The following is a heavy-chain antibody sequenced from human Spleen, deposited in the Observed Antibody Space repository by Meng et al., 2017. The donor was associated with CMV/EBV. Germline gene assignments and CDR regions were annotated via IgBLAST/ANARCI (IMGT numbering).Heavy chain of an antibody. J-gene: IGHJ4*02. CDR1: GFTFSSYW. CDR3: AREGIVGATFY. CDR2: IKQDGSEK. Sequence: GESLKISCAASGFTFSSYWMSWVRQAPGKGLEWVANIKQDGSEKYYVDSVKGRFTISRDNAKNSLYLQMNSLRAEDTAVYYCAREGIVGATFYWGQGTLVTVSS. V-gene: IGHV3-7*01. D-gene: IGHD1-26*01.